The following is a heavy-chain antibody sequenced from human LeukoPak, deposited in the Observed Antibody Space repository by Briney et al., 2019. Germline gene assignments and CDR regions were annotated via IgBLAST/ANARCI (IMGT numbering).Heavy chain of an antibody. CDR2: ISNGGSAT. D-gene: IGHD5-18*01. CDR1: GYTFSPYW. Sequence: GGSLRLSCVASGYTFSPYWMSWVRQTPGKGLEWVASISNGGSATYYVDSVRGRFTISRDDAKNSLFLQMNGLRADDTAVYYCAKGSGRGYSYGLEYWGQGTLVTVSS. CDR3: AKGSGRGYSYGLEY. J-gene: IGHJ4*02. V-gene: IGHV3-7*03.